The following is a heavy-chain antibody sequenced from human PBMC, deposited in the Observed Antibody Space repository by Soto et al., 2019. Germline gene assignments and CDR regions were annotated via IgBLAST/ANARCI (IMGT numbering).Heavy chain of an antibody. V-gene: IGHV4-4*02. CDR1: GGSINSTNW. D-gene: IGHD1-7*01. CDR2: ISHTGST. J-gene: IGHJ5*02. Sequence: QVQLQESGPGLVKPSGTLSLTCAVSGGSINSTNWWSWVRQPPGKGLEWIGDISHTGSTNYNPSLKSRVTIPIDKSNNHVALRLSSVTAADTAVYYSARDSIAGTSWFDPWGQGTLVTVSS. CDR3: ARDSIAGTSWFDP.